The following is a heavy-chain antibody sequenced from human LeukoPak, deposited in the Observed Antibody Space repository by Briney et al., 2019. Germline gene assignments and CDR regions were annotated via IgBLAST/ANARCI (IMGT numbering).Heavy chain of an antibody. Sequence: SETLSLTCALSGGSISSSNWWTWVRQPPGKGLEWVGEIYLRGNTNYNPSLESRVTISVDESKTQLSLRLESVTAADTAVYYCARGTITTVTDSWGPGTLVTVSS. CDR1: GGSISSSNW. J-gene: IGHJ4*02. V-gene: IGHV4-4*02. CDR3: ARGTITTVTDS. CDR2: IYLRGNT. D-gene: IGHD4-17*01.